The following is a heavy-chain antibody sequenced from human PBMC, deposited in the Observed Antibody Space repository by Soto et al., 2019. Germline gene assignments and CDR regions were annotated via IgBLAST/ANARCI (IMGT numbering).Heavy chain of an antibody. CDR2: NIPIFGTA. Sequence: SVKVSCKGSGGTFSNFFISWVLQAPGQGLEWMGGNIPIFGTANYAQKFQGRVTIIADESTGTTYMELTSLRSEDTAVYYCARAPILVGETTYENYFDYWGQGTLVTVSS. D-gene: IGHD2-21*01. CDR3: ARAPILVGETTYENYFDY. CDR1: GGTFSNFF. J-gene: IGHJ4*02. V-gene: IGHV1-69*13.